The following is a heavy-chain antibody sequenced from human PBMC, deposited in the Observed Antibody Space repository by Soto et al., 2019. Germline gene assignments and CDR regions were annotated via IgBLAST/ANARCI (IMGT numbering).Heavy chain of an antibody. Sequence: NPSETLSLTCAVSGGSISSSNWWSWVRQPPGKGLEWIGEIYHSGSTNYNPSLKSRVTISVDKSKNQFSLKLSSVTAADTAVYYCARMGGYDSKNYYFDYWGQGTLVTVSS. D-gene: IGHD5-12*01. V-gene: IGHV4-4*02. J-gene: IGHJ4*02. CDR3: ARMGGYDSKNYYFDY. CDR2: IYHSGST. CDR1: GGSISSSNW.